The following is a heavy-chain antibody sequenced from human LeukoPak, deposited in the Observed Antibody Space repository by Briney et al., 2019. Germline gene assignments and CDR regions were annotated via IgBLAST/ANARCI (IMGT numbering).Heavy chain of an antibody. D-gene: IGHD2-2*01. CDR1: GGSISSYY. CDR3: ARARVVPAARIYYFDY. Sequence: SETLSLTCTVSGGSISSYYWGWIRQPPGKGLEWIGSIYHSGSTYYNPSLKSRVTISVDTSKNQFSLKLSSVTAADTAVYYCARARVVPAARIYYFDYWGQGTLVTVSS. V-gene: IGHV4-38-2*02. J-gene: IGHJ4*02. CDR2: IYHSGST.